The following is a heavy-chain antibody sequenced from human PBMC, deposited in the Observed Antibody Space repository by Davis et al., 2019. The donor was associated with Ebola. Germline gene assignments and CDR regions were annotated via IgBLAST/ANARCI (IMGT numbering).Heavy chain of an antibody. CDR3: AKDPASITIFGLGDY. Sequence: GESLKISCADSVITFSSYAMTWVRQAPGKGLEWVSAISGSGGNTYYADSVKGRFTISRDNSKKTMYLQMNSLRGEDTAVYYCAKDPASITIFGLGDYWGQGTLVTVSS. V-gene: IGHV3-23*01. D-gene: IGHD3-3*01. J-gene: IGHJ4*02. CDR2: ISGSGGNT. CDR1: VITFSSYA.